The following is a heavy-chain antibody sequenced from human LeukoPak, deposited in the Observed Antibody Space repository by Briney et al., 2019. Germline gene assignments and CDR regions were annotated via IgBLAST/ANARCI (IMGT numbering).Heavy chain of an antibody. CDR2: ISWNSGSI. Sequence: PGGSLRLSCAASGFTFDDYAMHWVRHAPGKGLEWVSGISWNSGSIGYADSVKGRFTISRDNAKKSLYLQMNSLRAEDTALYYCAKRGEYSSSWGAFDIWGQGTMVTVSS. V-gene: IGHV3-9*01. D-gene: IGHD6-13*01. CDR3: AKRGEYSSSWGAFDI. J-gene: IGHJ3*02. CDR1: GFTFDDYA.